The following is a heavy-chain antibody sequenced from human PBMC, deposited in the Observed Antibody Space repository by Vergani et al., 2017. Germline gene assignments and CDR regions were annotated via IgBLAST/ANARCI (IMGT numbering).Heavy chain of an antibody. V-gene: IGHV4-61*02. J-gene: IGHJ6*03. CDR1: GGSVSSGDYY. D-gene: IGHD5-12*01. Sequence: QVQLQESGPGLVKPSQTLSLTCTVSGGSVSSGDYYWCWIRQPAGKGLEWIGRIYTSGITKYNPSLMSRLTMSLDTSKNQYSLKLTSVTAADTAEYYCARAAYDYWTTHYYVAFWGSGTTVTVSS. CDR3: ARAAYDYWTTHYYVAF. CDR2: IYTSGIT.